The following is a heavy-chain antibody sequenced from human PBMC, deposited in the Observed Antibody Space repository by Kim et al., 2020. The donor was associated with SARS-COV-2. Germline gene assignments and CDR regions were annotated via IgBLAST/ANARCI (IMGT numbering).Heavy chain of an antibody. CDR1: GFTFSSYA. V-gene: IGHV3-23*01. D-gene: IGHD3-22*01. J-gene: IGHJ4*02. CDR3: ATSVGFTKIFDY. Sequence: GGSLRLSCAASGFTFSSYAMSWVCQAPGKGLEWVSAISGSGGSTYYADSVKGRFTISRDNSKNTLYLQMNSLRAEDTAVYYYATSVGFTKIFDYWGQGTLVTVSS. CDR2: ISGSGGST.